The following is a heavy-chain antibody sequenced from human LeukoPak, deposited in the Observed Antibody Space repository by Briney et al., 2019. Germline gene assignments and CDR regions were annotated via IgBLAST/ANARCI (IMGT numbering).Heavy chain of an antibody. CDR2: INYDGSST. V-gene: IGHV3-74*01. Sequence: GGSLRFSCAASAFIFSDYWMHWVRQAPGKGLMWVSRINYDGSSTTYADSVKGRFTISRDNTKNTLSLQMNSLRAEDTAVYYCAKGGYDFWSGPGYWGQGTLVTVSS. D-gene: IGHD3-3*01. J-gene: IGHJ4*02. CDR1: AFIFSDYW. CDR3: AKGGYDFWSGPGY.